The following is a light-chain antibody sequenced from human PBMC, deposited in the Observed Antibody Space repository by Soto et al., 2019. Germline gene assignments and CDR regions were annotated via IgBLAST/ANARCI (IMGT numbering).Light chain of an antibody. CDR2: GVS. CDR1: ISDVRNYTY. CDR3: RSFTSSNTHV. Sequence: LNLPAWVYGSPGQSIPIACTGTISDVRNYTYVSWYQHHPGKAPKLLISGVSNRPSGISNRFSGSKSGNTASLTISGLQAEDEGHYYRRSFTSSNTHVFGTGTKVTVL. J-gene: IGLJ1*01. V-gene: IGLV2-14*01.